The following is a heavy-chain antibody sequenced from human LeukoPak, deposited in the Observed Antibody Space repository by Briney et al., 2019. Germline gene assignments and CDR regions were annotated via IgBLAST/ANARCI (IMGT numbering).Heavy chain of an antibody. CDR3: ARLAQYYGMDV. CDR1: GGSISSYY. CDR2: IYYSGST. V-gene: IGHV4-59*01. Sequence: SETLSLTCTVSGGSISSYYWSWIRQPPGKGLEWIEYIYYSGSTNYNPSLKSRVTISVDTSKNQFSLKLSSVTAADTAVYYCARLAQYYGMDVWGRGTTVTVSS. J-gene: IGHJ6*02.